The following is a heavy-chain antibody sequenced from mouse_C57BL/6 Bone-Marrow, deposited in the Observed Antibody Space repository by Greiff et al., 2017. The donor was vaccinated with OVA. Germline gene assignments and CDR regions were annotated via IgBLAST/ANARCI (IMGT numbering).Heavy chain of an antibody. CDR3: ARVRRGYYYAMDY. J-gene: IGHJ4*01. Sequence: QVQLQQSGPELVKPGASVKISCKASGYAFSSSWMNWVKQRPGKGLEWIGRIYPGDGDTNYNGKFKGKATLTADKSSSTAYMQLSSLTSEDSAVYFCARVRRGYYYAMDYWGQGTSVTVSS. CDR1: GYAFSSSW. D-gene: IGHD2-14*01. V-gene: IGHV1-82*01. CDR2: IYPGDGDT.